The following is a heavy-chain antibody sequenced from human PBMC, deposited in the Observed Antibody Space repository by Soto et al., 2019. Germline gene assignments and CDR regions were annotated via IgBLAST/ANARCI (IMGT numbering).Heavy chain of an antibody. CDR1: GYTFTNYG. CDR3: ARVQQLVGSFYYYMDV. D-gene: IGHD6-6*01. V-gene: IGHV1-18*01. J-gene: IGHJ6*03. CDR2: ISAYNGDT. Sequence: QVQLLQSGAEVKKPGASVKVSCKASGYTFTNYGITWVRQAPGQGLEWMGWISAYNGDTHYTQRLQGRVTMTKDTSTSTAYMALRGLRSDDTAVYYCARVQQLVGSFYYYMDVWGKGTTVTVSS.